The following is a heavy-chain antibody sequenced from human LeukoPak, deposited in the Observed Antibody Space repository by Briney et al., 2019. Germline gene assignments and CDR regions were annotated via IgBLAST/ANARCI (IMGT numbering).Heavy chain of an antibody. Sequence: GGSLRLSCAASGFTFSNYAMSWVRQAPGKGLEWVSAISGSGGSTYYADSVKGRSTVSRDNSKNTLYLRMNSLRAEDTAVYYCANDGAYYDSNTDAFDIWGQGTMVTVSS. CDR1: GFTFSNYA. CDR2: ISGSGGST. J-gene: IGHJ3*02. V-gene: IGHV3-23*01. CDR3: ANDGAYYDSNTDAFDI. D-gene: IGHD3-22*01.